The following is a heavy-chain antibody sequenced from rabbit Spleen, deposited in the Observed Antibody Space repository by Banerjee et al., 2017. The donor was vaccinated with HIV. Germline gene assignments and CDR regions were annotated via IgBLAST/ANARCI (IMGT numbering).Heavy chain of an antibody. CDR2: IYDDSSGST. J-gene: IGHJ4*01. D-gene: IGHD1-1*01. CDR3: ARDLVGVIGWNFYL. V-gene: IGHV1S40*01. CDR1: GFSFSSSYY. Sequence: QSLEESGGDLVKPEGSLTLTCTASGFSFSSSYYMCWVRQAPGKGLEYIACIYDDSSGSTMYASWAKGRFTISRTSSTTVTLRMTSLTAADTATYFCARDLVGVIGWNFYLWGPGTLVTVS.